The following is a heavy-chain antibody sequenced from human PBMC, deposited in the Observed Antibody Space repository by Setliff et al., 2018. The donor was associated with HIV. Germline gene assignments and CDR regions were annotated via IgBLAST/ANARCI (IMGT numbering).Heavy chain of an antibody. CDR3: ARSTVGAGASFP. Sequence: SETLSLTCAVSGGSISSNHWWSWVRQPPGKGLEWIGCISQSGNTNFNPSLNSRVTISLDTSKNQFSLRLTSLTAADTAIYYCARSTVGAGASFPWGRGILVTVSS. CDR1: GGSISSNHW. D-gene: IGHD1-26*01. CDR2: ISQSGNT. V-gene: IGHV4-4*02. J-gene: IGHJ5*02.